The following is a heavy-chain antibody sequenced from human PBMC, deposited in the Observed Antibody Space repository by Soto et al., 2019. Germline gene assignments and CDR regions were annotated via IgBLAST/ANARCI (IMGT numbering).Heavy chain of an antibody. Sequence: QTLSLTCAISGDSVSSNSAAWNWIRQSPSRGLEWLGRTYYRSKWYNDYAVSVKSRITINPDTSKNQFSLQLNSVTPGDTAVYYCARGLELDRRIYYGMDVWGQGTTVTVSS. D-gene: IGHD1-7*01. V-gene: IGHV6-1*01. CDR3: ARGLELDRRIYYGMDV. CDR1: GDSVSSNSAA. CDR2: TYYRSKWYN. J-gene: IGHJ6*02.